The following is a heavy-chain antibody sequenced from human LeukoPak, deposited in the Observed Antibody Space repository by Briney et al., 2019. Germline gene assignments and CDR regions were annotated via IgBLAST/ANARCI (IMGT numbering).Heavy chain of an antibody. D-gene: IGHD5-12*01. Sequence: SVKVSCKASGGTFSSYAISWVRQAPGQGLERMGRIIPILGIANYAQKFQGRVTITADKSTSTAYMELSSLRSEDTAVYYCARVISGYDSPYYYYGMDVWGQGTTVTVSS. CDR2: IIPILGIA. CDR3: ARVISGYDSPYYYYGMDV. V-gene: IGHV1-69*04. CDR1: GGTFSSYA. J-gene: IGHJ6*02.